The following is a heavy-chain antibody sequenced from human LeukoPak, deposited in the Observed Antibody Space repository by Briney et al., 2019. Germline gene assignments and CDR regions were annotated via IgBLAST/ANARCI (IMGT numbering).Heavy chain of an antibody. CDR1: GYSIRNGFR. J-gene: IGHJ4*02. CDR2: IDYSGRP. CDR3: ARSEINDYMKF. Sequence: SETLSLTCIVSGYSIRNGFRWGRIRLSPGKGLEWIGSIDYSGRPSYNPSLKSRVSISVDTSKNLFSLNLASVTAADTAIYLCARSEINDYMKFWGQGLQVIVSS. V-gene: IGHV4-38-2*02. D-gene: IGHD4/OR15-4a*01.